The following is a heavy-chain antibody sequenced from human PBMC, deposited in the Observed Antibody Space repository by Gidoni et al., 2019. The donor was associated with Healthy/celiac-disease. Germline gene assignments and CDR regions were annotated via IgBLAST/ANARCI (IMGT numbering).Heavy chain of an antibody. J-gene: IGHJ4*02. CDR2: ISYDGSNK. Sequence: QVQLVDSGGGVVQPGRSRGLSCDASGFPFSAYGMHLVPQVPGKGLELVAVISYDGSNKYYADSVKGRFTNSRDNSKNTLYLQMNSLRAEDTAVYYCAKDPHEILGYCSGGSCYPPPVSGFDYWGQGTLVTVSS. D-gene: IGHD2-15*01. V-gene: IGHV3-30*18. CDR1: GFPFSAYG. CDR3: AKDPHEILGYCSGGSCYPPPVSGFDY.